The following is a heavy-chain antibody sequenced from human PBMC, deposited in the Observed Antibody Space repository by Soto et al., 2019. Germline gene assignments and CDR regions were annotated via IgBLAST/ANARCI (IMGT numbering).Heavy chain of an antibody. CDR3: AKHPYLGPFLAWPNPNWFDP. J-gene: IGHJ5*02. V-gene: IGHV3-23*01. D-gene: IGHD3-3*02. CDR2: ISGSGGST. CDR1: GFSFSSYA. Sequence: PXVCLRLSFAACGFSFSSYARSWVRQAPGKGLEWVSAISGSGGSTYYADSVKGRFTISRDNSKNTLYLQMNSLRAEDTAVYYCAKHPYLGPFLAWPNPNWFDPCGQRTLVTVSS.